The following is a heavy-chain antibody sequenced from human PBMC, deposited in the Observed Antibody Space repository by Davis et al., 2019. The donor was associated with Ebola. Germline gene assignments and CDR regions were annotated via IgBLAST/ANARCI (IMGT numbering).Heavy chain of an antibody. CDR3: AREISRYFDWAPLGY. J-gene: IGHJ4*02. V-gene: IGHV1-69*13. CDR1: GYTFTNYG. Sequence: SVKVSCKASGYTFTNYGISWVRQAPGQGLEWMGGIIPIFGTANYAQKFQGRVTITADESTSTAYMELSSLRSEDTAVYYCAREISRYFDWAPLGYWGQGTLVTVSS. D-gene: IGHD3-9*01. CDR2: IIPIFGTA.